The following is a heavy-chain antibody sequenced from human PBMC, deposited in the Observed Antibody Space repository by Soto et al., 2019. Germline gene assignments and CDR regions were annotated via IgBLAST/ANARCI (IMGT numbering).Heavy chain of an antibody. CDR3: AAQARITMVRGVIILDP. V-gene: IGHV3-7*03. Sequence: EVQLVESGGGLVQPGGSLRLSCAASGFTFSSYWMSWVRQAPGKGLEWVANIKQDGSEKYYVDSVKGRFTISRDNSKNTLYLQMNSLRAEDTAVYYCAAQARITMVRGVIILDPWGQGTLVTVSS. CDR2: IKQDGSEK. J-gene: IGHJ5*02. CDR1: GFTFSSYW. D-gene: IGHD3-10*01.